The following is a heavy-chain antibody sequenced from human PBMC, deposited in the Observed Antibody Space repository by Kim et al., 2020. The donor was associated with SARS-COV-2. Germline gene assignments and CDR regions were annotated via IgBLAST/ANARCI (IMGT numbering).Heavy chain of an antibody. J-gene: IGHJ4*02. CDR1: GFTFSSYG. V-gene: IGHV3-33*01. CDR3: ARDAKPTLLVAVAGEEGYFDY. Sequence: GGSLRLSCAASGFTFSSYGMHWVRQAPGKGLEWVAVIWYDGSNKYYADSVKGRFTISRDNSKNTLYLQMNSLRAEDTAVYYCARDAKPTLLVAVAGEEGYFDYWGQGTLVTVSS. CDR2: IWYDGSNK. D-gene: IGHD6-19*01.